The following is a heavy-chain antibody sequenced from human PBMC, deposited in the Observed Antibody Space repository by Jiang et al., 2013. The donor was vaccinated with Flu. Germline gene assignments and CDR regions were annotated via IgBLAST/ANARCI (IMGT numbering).Heavy chain of an antibody. V-gene: IGHV3-33*01. D-gene: IGHD6-13*01. CDR3: ARDSPRTTGIAAAGTPPDY. CDR2: YDGSNK. Sequence: YDGSNKYYADSVKGRFTISRDDSKNTLYLQMNSLRAEDTAVYYCARDSPRTTGIAAAGTPPDYWGQGTLVTVSS. J-gene: IGHJ4*02.